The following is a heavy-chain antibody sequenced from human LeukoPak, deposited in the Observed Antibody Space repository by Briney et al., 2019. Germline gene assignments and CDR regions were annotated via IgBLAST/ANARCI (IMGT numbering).Heavy chain of an antibody. V-gene: IGHV3-23*01. CDR1: GFTFSSYA. D-gene: IGHD4-17*01. J-gene: IGHJ4*02. CDR2: ISGSGGST. Sequence: GGSLRLSCAASGFTFSSYAMSWVRQAPGKGLEWVSAISGSGGSTYYADSVKGRFTISRDNSKNTLYLQMNSLRAEDTAVYYCARDSYGDYYFDYWGQGTLVTVSS. CDR3: ARDSYGDYYFDY.